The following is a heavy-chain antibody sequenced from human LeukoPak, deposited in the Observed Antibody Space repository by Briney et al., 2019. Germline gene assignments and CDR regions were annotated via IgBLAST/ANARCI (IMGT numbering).Heavy chain of an antibody. CDR2: ISGSGGST. V-gene: IGHV3-23*01. J-gene: IGHJ4*01. Sequence: GGSLRLSCAPSGFTFSSYAMSWVRPAPGKGRGWVSAISGSGGSTYYADSVKGRFTISRDNSKNTLYLQMNSLRAEDTAVYYCASGRHDFVHWGHGTLVTVSS. CDR3: ASGRHDFVH. D-gene: IGHD3-16*01. CDR1: GFTFSSYA.